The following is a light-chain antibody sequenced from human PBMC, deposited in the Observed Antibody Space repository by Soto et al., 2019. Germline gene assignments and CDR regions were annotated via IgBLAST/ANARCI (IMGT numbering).Light chain of an antibody. CDR3: QQYNNWPST. CDR1: QSVSSN. Sequence: EIVMTQSPATLSVSPGERATLSCRASQSVSSNLAWYQQKPGQAPRLLIYGASTRATGIPARFSGSGSGTEFTVTISSLQSEDFAVYYCQQYNNWPSTVGGGTKVEIK. CDR2: GAS. V-gene: IGKV3-15*01. J-gene: IGKJ4*01.